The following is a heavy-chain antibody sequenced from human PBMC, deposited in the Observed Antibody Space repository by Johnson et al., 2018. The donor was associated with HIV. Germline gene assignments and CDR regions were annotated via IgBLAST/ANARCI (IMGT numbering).Heavy chain of an antibody. CDR2: ISWNSGSI. Sequence: VQLVESGGGLVQPGRSLRLSCAASGFTFDDYAMHWVRQAPGKGLEWVSGISWNSGSIGYADSVKGRFTISRDNAKNTLYLQMNSLRAEDTAVYYCARDSSGYLLADAFDIWGQGTMVTVSS. CDR3: ARDSSGYLLADAFDI. CDR1: GFTFDDYA. D-gene: IGHD3-22*01. V-gene: IGHV3-9*01. J-gene: IGHJ3*02.